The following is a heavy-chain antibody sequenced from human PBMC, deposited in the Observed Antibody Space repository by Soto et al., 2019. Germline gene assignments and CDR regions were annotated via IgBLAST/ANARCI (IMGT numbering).Heavy chain of an antibody. D-gene: IGHD6-13*01. CDR2: ISGSGGST. V-gene: IGHV3-23*01. CDR1: GFTFSSYA. Sequence: GGSLRLSCAASGFTFSSYAMSWVRQAPGKGLEWVSAISGSGGSTYYADSVKGRFTISRDNSKNTLYLQMNSLRAEDTAVYYCXXXXXXSWYYPFDYWGQGTLVTVSS. J-gene: IGHJ4*02. CDR3: XXXXXXSWYYPFDY.